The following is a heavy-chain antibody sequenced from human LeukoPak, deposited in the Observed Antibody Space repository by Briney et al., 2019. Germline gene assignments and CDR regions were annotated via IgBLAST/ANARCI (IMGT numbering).Heavy chain of an antibody. CDR1: GFTFRSYA. D-gene: IGHD3-16*01. V-gene: IGHV3-23*01. CDR2: ISASGSST. J-gene: IGHJ4*02. CDR3: AKGGALKSYYFDY. Sequence: GGSLRLSCAASGFTFRSYAMSWVRQAPGKGLEWVSTISASGSSTYYVHSVKGRFTISRDKSKNTLHLQMNSLRAEDTAVFYCAKGGALKSYYFDYWGQGTLVTVSS.